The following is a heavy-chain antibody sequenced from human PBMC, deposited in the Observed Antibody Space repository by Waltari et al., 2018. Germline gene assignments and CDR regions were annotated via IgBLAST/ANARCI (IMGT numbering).Heavy chain of an antibody. Sequence: EVQLLESGGGLVQPGGSLTLSCAASGINFSSYTMRWVRQAPGKWLAWVSTISGRGGTVSGASVKGRFTVSRDSSKNTLSLQMSSLRAEDTAVYNCARGRAYYFDYWEQGTLVTVSS. J-gene: IGHJ4*02. CDR1: GINFSSYT. V-gene: IGHV3-23*01. CDR3: ARGRAYYFDY. CDR2: ISGRGGT.